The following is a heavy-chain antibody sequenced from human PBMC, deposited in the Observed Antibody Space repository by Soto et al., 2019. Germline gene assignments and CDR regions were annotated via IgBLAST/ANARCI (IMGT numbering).Heavy chain of an antibody. CDR3: ARRSYCDGDCTRRPYDYYGMDV. Sequence: EVQLVPSGAEVKKPGESLKISCKGSGYSFTSYHIVWVRQMPGKGLEWMGIIYPGDSETRYSPSLQGQVTMSAAKSTSAAYLQWSSLKASDTAMYYCARRSYCDGDCTRRPYDYYGMDVWGQGTTVTVSS. CDR1: GYSFTSYH. CDR2: IYPGDSET. V-gene: IGHV5-51*01. D-gene: IGHD2-21*02. J-gene: IGHJ6*02.